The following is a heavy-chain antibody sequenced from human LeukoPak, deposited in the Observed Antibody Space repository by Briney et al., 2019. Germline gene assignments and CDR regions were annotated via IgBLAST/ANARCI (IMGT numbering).Heavy chain of an antibody. Sequence: PGASVKVSCKASGGTFSSYAISWVRQAPGQGLEWMGRIIPILGIANYAQKSQGRVTITADKSTSTAYMELSSLRSEDTAVYYCARYCSGGSCYAPFTGFDPWGQGTLVTVSS. D-gene: IGHD2-15*01. CDR2: IIPILGIA. CDR3: ARYCSGGSCYAPFTGFDP. CDR1: GGTFSSYA. J-gene: IGHJ5*02. V-gene: IGHV1-69*04.